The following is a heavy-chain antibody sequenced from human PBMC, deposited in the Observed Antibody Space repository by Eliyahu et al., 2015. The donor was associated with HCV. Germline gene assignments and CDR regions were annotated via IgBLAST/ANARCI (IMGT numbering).Heavy chain of an antibody. V-gene: IGHV4-59*01. CDR1: GGSISXYX. Sequence: QVQLQESGPGLVKPSETLSLXCTVSGGSISXYXWSWIRQPPGKGLEWIGYIYYSGSTNYNPSLKSRVTISVDTSKNQFSLKLSSVTAADTAVYYCARVNDFWSGYYSVDRAVGGFDPWGQGTLVTVSS. J-gene: IGHJ5*02. CDR2: IYYSGST. D-gene: IGHD3-3*01. CDR3: ARVNDFWSGYYSVDRAVGGFDP.